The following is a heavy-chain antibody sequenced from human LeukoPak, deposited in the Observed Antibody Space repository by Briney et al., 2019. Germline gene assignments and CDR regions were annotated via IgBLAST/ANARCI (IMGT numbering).Heavy chain of an antibody. V-gene: IGHV1-18*01. J-gene: IGHJ6*02. Sequence: VASVKVSCKASGYTFFSYGISWVRQAPGQGLEWMGWISAYNGDTNYTQKFQGKVTMTTDTSTNTAYMELRSLRSDDTAVYYCGRDYRLGGIDVWGQGTTVTVSS. CDR2: ISAYNGDT. CDR3: GRDYRLGGIDV. CDR1: GYTFFSYG. D-gene: IGHD3-16*01.